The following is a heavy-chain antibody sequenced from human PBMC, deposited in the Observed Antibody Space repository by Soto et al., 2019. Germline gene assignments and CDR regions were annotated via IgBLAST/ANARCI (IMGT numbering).Heavy chain of an antibody. CDR3: AHTLWLRPDY. J-gene: IGHJ4*02. Sequence: LRLSCAASGFTFSSYWMHWVRQPPGKALEYLALIYGNGDKRYTPSQQTRLSITKDTSTNQVVLTMTNVDPVDTATYYCAHTLWLRPDYWGQGALVTVSS. CDR2: IYGNGDK. V-gene: IGHV2-5*01. D-gene: IGHD5-12*01. CDR1: GFTFSSYW.